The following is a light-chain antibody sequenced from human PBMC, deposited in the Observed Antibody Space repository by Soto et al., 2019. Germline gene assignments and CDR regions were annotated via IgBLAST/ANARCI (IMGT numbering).Light chain of an antibody. Sequence: QSVLTQPPSVSGAPGQRVTISCTGTSSNIGAGYDVHWYQHLPGTAPKLPIYGNTIRPSGVPDRSSGSKSGTSASLAITGLXAEDEADYYCQSYDRSLRGYVFGTGTKVTVL. J-gene: IGLJ1*01. CDR2: GNT. V-gene: IGLV1-40*01. CDR1: SSNIGAGYD. CDR3: QSYDRSLRGYV.